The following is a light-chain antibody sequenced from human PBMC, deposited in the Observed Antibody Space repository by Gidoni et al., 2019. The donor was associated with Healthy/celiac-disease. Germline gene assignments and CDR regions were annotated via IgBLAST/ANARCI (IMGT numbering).Light chain of an antibody. Sequence: DIVMTQSPLSLPVTPGEPASISCRSSQSLLHSNGYNYLDWYRQKPGQAPQLLIYLGSNRASGVPDRFSGSGSGTDFTLKISRVEAEDVGVYYCMQALQTPLTFGGGTKLEIK. V-gene: IGKV2-28*01. CDR1: QSLLHSNGYNY. J-gene: IGKJ4*01. CDR2: LGS. CDR3: MQALQTPLT.